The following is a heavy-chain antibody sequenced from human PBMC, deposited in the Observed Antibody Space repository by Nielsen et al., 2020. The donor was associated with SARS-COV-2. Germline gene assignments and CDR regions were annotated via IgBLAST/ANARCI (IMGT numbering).Heavy chain of an antibody. CDR3: ASASAHV. CDR2: INGDASST. CDR1: GFTFSGYW. Sequence: GESLKISCAASGFTFSGYWMHWVRQAPGKGLVWVSRINGDASSTSYADYVKGRFTISRDNAKNTLYLQMNSLRAEDTAVYYCASASAHVWGQGTMVTVSS. D-gene: IGHD3-16*01. J-gene: IGHJ3*01. V-gene: IGHV3-74*01.